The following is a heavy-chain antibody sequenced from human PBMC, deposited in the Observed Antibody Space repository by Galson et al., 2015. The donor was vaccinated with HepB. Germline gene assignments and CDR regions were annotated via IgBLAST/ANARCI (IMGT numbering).Heavy chain of an antibody. Sequence: SVKVSCKAPGITFSRLSVTWVRQAPGQGLEWMGTSVPFFGTSNYAPRFQGRVAMTADESTTTVYMELSSLRSDDTAVYYCARDNGDYGGPNYYDPWGQGTLVTVSS. V-gene: IGHV1-69*13. D-gene: IGHD4-17*01. CDR3: ARDNGDYGGPNYYDP. CDR2: SVPFFGTS. J-gene: IGHJ5*02. CDR1: GITFSRLS.